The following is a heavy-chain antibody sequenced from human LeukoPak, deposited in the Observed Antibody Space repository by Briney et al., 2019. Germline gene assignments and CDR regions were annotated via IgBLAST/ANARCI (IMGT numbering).Heavy chain of an antibody. V-gene: IGHV1-69*05. CDR1: GGTFRSYA. Sequence: SVKVSXKASGGTFRSYAISWVRQAPGQGLEWMGRIIPIFGTANYAQKFQGRVTITTDESTSTAYMELSSLRSEDTAVYYCARLSSSSPPEDYWGQGTLVTVSS. J-gene: IGHJ4*02. CDR3: ARLSSSSPPEDY. CDR2: IIPIFGTA. D-gene: IGHD6-13*01.